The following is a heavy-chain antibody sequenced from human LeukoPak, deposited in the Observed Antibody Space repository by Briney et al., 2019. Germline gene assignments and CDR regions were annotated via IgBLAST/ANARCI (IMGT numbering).Heavy chain of an antibody. CDR2: IYTSGST. D-gene: IGHD3-10*01. Sequence: PSETLSLTCAVSGGSISSYYWSWIRQPAGKGLEWIGRIYTSGSTNYNPSLKSRVTMSVDTSKTQFSLKLSSVTAADTAVYYCARPQNYYGSGIDWGQGTLVTVSS. CDR3: ARPQNYYGSGID. CDR1: GGSISSYY. V-gene: IGHV4-4*07. J-gene: IGHJ4*02.